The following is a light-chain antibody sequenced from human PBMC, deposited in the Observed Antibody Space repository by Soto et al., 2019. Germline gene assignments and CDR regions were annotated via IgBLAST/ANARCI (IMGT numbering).Light chain of an antibody. V-gene: IGKV3-20*01. CDR2: GAS. Sequence: EIVLTQSPGTLSLSPGERATLSCMASQSVSSSYLAWYQQKPGQAPRLLIYGASSRATGIPDRFCGSGSGTDFTLTISRLEPEDFAVYYCQQYGSSPRTFGQGTKVEIK. CDR3: QQYGSSPRT. J-gene: IGKJ1*01. CDR1: QSVSSSY.